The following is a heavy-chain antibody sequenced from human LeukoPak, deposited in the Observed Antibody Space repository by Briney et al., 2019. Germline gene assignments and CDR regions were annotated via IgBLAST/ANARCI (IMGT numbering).Heavy chain of an antibody. D-gene: IGHD3-22*01. CDR2: IDPSDSYT. CDR1: GASFTSYW. Sequence: GESLQISCKCSGASFTSYWISWVRQLPGKGLEWMGRIDPSDSYTNYSPSFQGHVTISADKSISTAYLQWSSLKASDTAMYYCARHTDYYDSSGYYYFFDYWGQGTLVTVSS. J-gene: IGHJ4*02. V-gene: IGHV5-10-1*01. CDR3: ARHTDYYDSSGYYYFFDY.